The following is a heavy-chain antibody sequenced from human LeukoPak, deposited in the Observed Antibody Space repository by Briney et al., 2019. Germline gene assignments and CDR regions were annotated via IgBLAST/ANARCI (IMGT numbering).Heavy chain of an antibody. D-gene: IGHD3-22*01. J-gene: IGHJ3*02. CDR2: INSDGSST. Sequence: PAGGSLRLSCAASGFTFSSYWMHWVRQAPGKGLVWVSRINSDGSSTSYADSVKGRFTISGDNAKNTLYLQMNSLRAEDTAVYYCARGPYYYDSSGPEDAFDIWGQGTMVTVSS. V-gene: IGHV3-74*01. CDR3: ARGPYYYDSSGPEDAFDI. CDR1: GFTFSSYW.